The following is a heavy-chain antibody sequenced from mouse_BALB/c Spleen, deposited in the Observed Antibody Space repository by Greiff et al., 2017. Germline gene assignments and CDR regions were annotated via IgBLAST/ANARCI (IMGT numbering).Heavy chain of an antibody. CDR3: AREDGYFAWFAY. CDR2: INPSSGYT. Sequence: QVQLQQSGAELARPGASVKMSCKASGYTFTSYTMHWVKQRPGQGLEWIGYINPSSGYTNYNQKFKDKATLTADKSSSTAYMQLSSLTSEDSAVYYCAREDGYFAWFAYWGQGTLVTVSA. V-gene: IGHV1-4*01. J-gene: IGHJ3*01. D-gene: IGHD2-3*01. CDR1: GYTFTSYT.